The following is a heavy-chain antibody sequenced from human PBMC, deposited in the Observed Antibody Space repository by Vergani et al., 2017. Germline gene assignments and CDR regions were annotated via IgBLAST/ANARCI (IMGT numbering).Heavy chain of an antibody. J-gene: IGHJ4*02. V-gene: IGHV4-38-2*01. Sequence: QVQLQESGPGLVKPSETLSLTCAVSGYSISSGYYWGWIRQPPGKGLEWLGSIYHSGSTYYNPSLKSRVTISVDTSKNQFSLKLSSVTAADTAVYYCARRDSSGPFGYWGQGTLVTVSS. CDR2: IYHSGST. CDR1: GYSISSGYY. D-gene: IGHD3-22*01. CDR3: ARRDSSGPFGY.